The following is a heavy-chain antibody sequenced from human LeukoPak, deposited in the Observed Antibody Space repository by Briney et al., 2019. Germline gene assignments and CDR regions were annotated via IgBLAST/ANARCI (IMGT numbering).Heavy chain of an antibody. CDR3: ARGSYYYDSSGLDRYYFDY. D-gene: IGHD3-22*01. CDR1: GYTFTSYY. Sequence: ASVKVSCKASGYTFTSYYMHWVRQAPGQGLEWMGIINPSGGSTSYAQEFQGRVTMTRDTSTSTVYMELSSLRSEDTAVYYCARGSYYYDSSGLDRYYFDYWGQGTLVTVSS. J-gene: IGHJ4*02. CDR2: INPSGGST. V-gene: IGHV1-46*01.